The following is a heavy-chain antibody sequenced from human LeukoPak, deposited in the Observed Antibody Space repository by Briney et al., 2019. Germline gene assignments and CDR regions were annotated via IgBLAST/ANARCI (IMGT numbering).Heavy chain of an antibody. J-gene: IGHJ4*02. Sequence: SETLSLTCTVSGGSISSGGYYWSWIRQPPGKGLEWIGYIYHSGSTYYNPSLKSRVTISVDRSKNQFSLKLSSVTAADTAVYYCARVMWGIWFGELSSYYFDYWGQGTLVTVSS. V-gene: IGHV4-30-2*01. CDR1: GGSISSGGYY. CDR2: IYHSGST. D-gene: IGHD3-10*01. CDR3: ARVMWGIWFGELSSYYFDY.